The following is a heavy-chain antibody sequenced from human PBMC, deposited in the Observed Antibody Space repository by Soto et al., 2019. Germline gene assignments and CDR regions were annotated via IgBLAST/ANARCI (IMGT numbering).Heavy chain of an antibody. CDR2: ISFDGNNE. D-gene: IGHD1-26*01. CDR1: DFTFNNYA. J-gene: IGHJ6*02. CDR3: TRDPAVRPSGIHYGMDL. V-gene: IGHV3-30-3*01. Sequence: QVQLVESGGGVVLPGRSLRLSCAASDFTFNNYAMHWVRQSPGKGLEWVALISFDGNNEYYTDSVKGRFTISRDNSKNTLSLQLNSLRPEDTAVYYCTRDPAVRPSGIHYGMDLWGQGTSVTVSS.